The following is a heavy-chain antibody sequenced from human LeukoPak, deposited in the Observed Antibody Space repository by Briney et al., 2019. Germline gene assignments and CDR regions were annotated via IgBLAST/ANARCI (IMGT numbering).Heavy chain of an antibody. J-gene: IGHJ3*02. V-gene: IGHV3-21*01. CDR2: ISSSSSYI. CDR3: ARATDYGDYVWAFDI. CDR1: GFTFSSYS. Sequence: GGSLRLSCAASGFTFSSYSMNWVRQAPGKGLEWVSSISSSSSYIYYADSVKGRFTISGDNAKNSLYLQMNSLRAEDTAVYYCARATDYGDYVWAFDIWGQGTMVTVSS. D-gene: IGHD4-17*01.